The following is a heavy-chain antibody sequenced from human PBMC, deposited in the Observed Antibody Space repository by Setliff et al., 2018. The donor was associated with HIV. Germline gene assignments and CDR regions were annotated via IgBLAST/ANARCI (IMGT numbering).Heavy chain of an antibody. CDR1: GDSIGTGTHY. V-gene: IGHV4-39*01. D-gene: IGHD3-10*01. Sequence: SETLSLTCNVSGDSIGTGTHYWAWIRQPPGKGLEWIGSLYGHSSTYYNPSLKSRVTISRDTSKNHFSLKLSSVTAADTAIYYCARHPAEGSGSYAALKRYFDLWGRGTLVTVS. CDR3: ARHPAEGSGSYAALKRYFDL. CDR2: LYGHSST. J-gene: IGHJ2*01.